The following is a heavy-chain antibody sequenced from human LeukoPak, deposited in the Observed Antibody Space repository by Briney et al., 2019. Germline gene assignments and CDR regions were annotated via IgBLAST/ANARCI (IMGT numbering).Heavy chain of an antibody. D-gene: IGHD3-10*01. V-gene: IGHV3-7*01. Sequence: GGSLRLSCAASGFTFSSYWMSWVRQAPGKGLEWVANIKHDGSEKYYVDSVKGRFTISRDNAKNSLYLQMNSLRAEDTAVYYCASAMVRGVMRYWGQGTLVTVSS. CDR2: IKHDGSEK. J-gene: IGHJ4*02. CDR3: ASAMVRGVMRY. CDR1: GFTFSSYW.